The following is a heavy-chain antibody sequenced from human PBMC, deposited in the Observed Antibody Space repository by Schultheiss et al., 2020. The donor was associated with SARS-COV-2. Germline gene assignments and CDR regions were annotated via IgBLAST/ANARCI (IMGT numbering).Heavy chain of an antibody. CDR2: VSGGGASA. Sequence: GGSLRLSCAASGFTFSSYAMSWVRQVPGKGLEWVSTVSGGGASAYYADSVKGRFTISRDSSKNTLYLQMNSLRAEDTAVYYCAKTSGPGLPAAIGDYFDYWGQGTLVTVSS. D-gene: IGHD2-2*01. V-gene: IGHV3-23*01. CDR1: GFTFSSYA. CDR3: AKTSGPGLPAAIGDYFDY. J-gene: IGHJ4*02.